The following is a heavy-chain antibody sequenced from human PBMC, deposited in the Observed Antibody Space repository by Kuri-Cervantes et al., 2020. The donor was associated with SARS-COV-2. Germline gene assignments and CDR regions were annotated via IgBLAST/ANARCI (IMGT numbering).Heavy chain of an antibody. Sequence: GGSLRLSCAASGFTFSDYCMNWIRQAPGKGLEWVSFINRGGGTKYYADSVKGRFTISRDNSKNTLYLQMNSLRAEDTAVYYCARDHSVYCSSTSCPSFDYWGQGTLVTVSS. CDR1: GFTFSDYC. J-gene: IGHJ4*02. CDR3: ARDHSVYCSSTSCPSFDY. D-gene: IGHD2-2*01. V-gene: IGHV3-11*04. CDR2: INRGGGTK.